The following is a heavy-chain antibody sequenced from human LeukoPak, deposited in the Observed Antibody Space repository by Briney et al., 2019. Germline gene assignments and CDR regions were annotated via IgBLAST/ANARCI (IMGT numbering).Heavy chain of an antibody. CDR3: AREYGDYANYFDF. V-gene: IGHV3-21*01. CDR2: VSSSSNYI. D-gene: IGHD4-17*01. CDR1: GFTFSTYS. Sequence: GGSLRLSCAASGFTFSTYSMNWVRQAPGKGLEWVSSVSSSSNYIYYADSVKGRFTISRDNAKNSLFLQMNSLRAEDTAIYYCAREYGDYANYFDFWGQGTLVTVSS. J-gene: IGHJ4*02.